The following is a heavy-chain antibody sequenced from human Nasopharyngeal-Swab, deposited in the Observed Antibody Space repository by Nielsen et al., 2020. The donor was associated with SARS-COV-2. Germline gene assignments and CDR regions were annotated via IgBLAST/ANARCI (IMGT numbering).Heavy chain of an antibody. CDR2: IYYSGST. Sequence: SETLSLTCTVSGGSISSYYWSWIRQPPGKGLEWIGYIYYSGSTNYNPSLKSRVTISADTSKNQFSLKLSSVTAADTAVYYCARDSTPVYYYYYMDVWGKGTMVTVSS. CDR1: GGSISSYY. D-gene: IGHD2-15*01. CDR3: ARDSTPVYYYYYMDV. V-gene: IGHV4-59*01. J-gene: IGHJ6*03.